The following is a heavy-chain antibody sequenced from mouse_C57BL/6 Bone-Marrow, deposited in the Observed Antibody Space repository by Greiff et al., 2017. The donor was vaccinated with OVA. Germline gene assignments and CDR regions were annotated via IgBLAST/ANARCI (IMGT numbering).Heavy chain of an antibody. J-gene: IGHJ2*01. CDR1: GYTFTSYG. D-gene: IGHD1-3*01. CDR3: ARSLKNFDY. V-gene: IGHV1-81*01. Sequence: VHLVESGAELARPGASVKLSCKASGYTFTSYGISWVKQRTGQGLEWIGEIYPRSGNTYYNEKFKGKATLTADKSSSTAYMELRSLTSEDSAVYFCARSLKNFDYWGQGTTLTVSS. CDR2: IYPRSGNT.